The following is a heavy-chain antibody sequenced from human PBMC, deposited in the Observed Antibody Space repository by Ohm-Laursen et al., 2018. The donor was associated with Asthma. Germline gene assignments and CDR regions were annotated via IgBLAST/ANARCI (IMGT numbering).Heavy chain of an antibody. CDR3: TTEYKWLA. V-gene: IGHV3-15*01. J-gene: IGHJ1*01. D-gene: IGHD6-19*01. CDR1: GFTFSNDW. Sequence: SLRLSCTASGFTFSNDWMSWVRQVPGKGLEWVGRIKSKTDGGTTDYAAPVKGRFIISRDDSKTTLCLQMNSLKTEDTAVYYCTTEYKWLAWGQGTLVTVSS. CDR2: IKSKTDGGTT.